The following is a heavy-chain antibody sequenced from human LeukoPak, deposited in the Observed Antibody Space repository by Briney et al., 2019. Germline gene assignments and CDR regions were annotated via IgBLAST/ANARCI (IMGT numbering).Heavy chain of an antibody. CDR3: ARFGYGSGSYYNWFDP. J-gene: IGHJ5*02. CDR1: GASLTGYY. D-gene: IGHD3-10*01. V-gene: IGHV4-59*12. Sequence: SETLSLSCVVSGASLTGYYWTWVRQTPRKGLEWIGYIYYNGDTNHNPSLKSRVTISVDTSKNQFSLKLSSVTAADTAVYYCARFGYGSGSYYNWFDPWGQGTLVTVSS. CDR2: IYYNGDT.